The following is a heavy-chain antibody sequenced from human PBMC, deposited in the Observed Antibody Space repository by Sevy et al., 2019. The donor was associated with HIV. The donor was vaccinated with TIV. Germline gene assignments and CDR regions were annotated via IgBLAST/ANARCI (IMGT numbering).Heavy chain of an antibody. J-gene: IGHJ3*01. CDR2: ISSSSTI. CDR3: ARETAADAFDV. Sequence: GGSLRLSCAASGFTFSSYSMNWVRQAPGKGLEWVSYISSSSTIYYADSVKGRFTISRDNVKNYLYLQMSSLRAGDTAVYYCARETAADAFDVWGQGTFVTVSS. D-gene: IGHD6-13*01. CDR1: GFTFSSYS. V-gene: IGHV3-48*01.